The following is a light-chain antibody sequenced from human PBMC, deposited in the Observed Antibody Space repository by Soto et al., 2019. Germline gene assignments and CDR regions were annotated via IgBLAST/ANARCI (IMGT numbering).Light chain of an antibody. CDR2: DAS. CDR1: QSVSSN. V-gene: IGKV3D-15*01. Sequence: EIVMTQSPATLSVSPGERATLSCRASQSVSSNLAWNQQKPGQAPSLLIYDASTRATGIPARFSGSGSGTEFNLNISSLQSEDFAVYYCQQYNNWPLLAFGGGTKVEIK. CDR3: QQYNNWPLLA. J-gene: IGKJ4*01.